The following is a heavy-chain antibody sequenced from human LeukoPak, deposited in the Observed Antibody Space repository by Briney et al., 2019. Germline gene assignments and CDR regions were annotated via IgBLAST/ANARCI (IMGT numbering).Heavy chain of an antibody. Sequence: PGGSLRLSCAASGFTFSSYSMNWVRQAPGKGLEWVSSISSSSSYIYYADSVKGRFTISRDNAKNSLYLQMNSLRAEDTAVYYCARVVGGSGSYYPQNMDVWGKGTTVTVSS. CDR2: ISSSSSYI. J-gene: IGHJ6*03. CDR1: GFTFSSYS. D-gene: IGHD1-26*01. V-gene: IGHV3-21*01. CDR3: ARVVGGSGSYYPQNMDV.